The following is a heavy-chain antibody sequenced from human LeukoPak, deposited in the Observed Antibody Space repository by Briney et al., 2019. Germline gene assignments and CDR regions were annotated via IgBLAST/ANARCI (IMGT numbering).Heavy chain of an antibody. V-gene: IGHV1-18*01. CDR3: ARDEYSSSWHHFDY. CDR1: GYTFTSYG. D-gene: IGHD6-13*01. Sequence: ASVKVSCKASGYTFTSYGISWVRQAPGQGLEWMGWISAHSGNTNYAQKVQGRVTMTTDTSTSTAYMELRSLRSDDTAVYYCARDEYSSSWHHFDYWGQGTLVTVSS. CDR2: ISAHSGNT. J-gene: IGHJ4*02.